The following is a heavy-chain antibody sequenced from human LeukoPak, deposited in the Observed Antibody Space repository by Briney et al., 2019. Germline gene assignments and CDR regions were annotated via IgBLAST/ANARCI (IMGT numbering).Heavy chain of an antibody. Sequence: GGSRRLSCAASGFTFSSYWMHWVRQVPGKGLVWVARINPGGSSITYADSVKGRFTISRDNAKNTLYLQMDSLRAEDTGVYYCARSNQADDYWGQGTLVTVSS. J-gene: IGHJ4*02. CDR3: ARSNQADDY. D-gene: IGHD1-14*01. V-gene: IGHV3-74*01. CDR2: INPGGSSI. CDR1: GFTFSSYW.